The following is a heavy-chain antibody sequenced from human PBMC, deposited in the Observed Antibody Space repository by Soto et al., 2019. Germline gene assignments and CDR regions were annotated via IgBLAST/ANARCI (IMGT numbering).Heavy chain of an antibody. CDR1: GGTFSRYT. CDR3: ARDGTLYDSSAYYYLY. V-gene: IGHV1-69*01. Sequence: QVQLVQSGAEVTKPGSSVKVSCKASGGTFSRYTITWVRQAPGHGLEWMGGITPMFGTPNYAQKFQGRVTITADESTSTAYMELSSLRSDDTAMYYCARDGTLYDSSAYYYLYWGQGTLVTVSS. J-gene: IGHJ4*02. D-gene: IGHD3-22*01. CDR2: ITPMFGTP.